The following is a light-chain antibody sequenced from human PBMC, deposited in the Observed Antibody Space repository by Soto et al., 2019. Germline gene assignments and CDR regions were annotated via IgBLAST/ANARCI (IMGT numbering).Light chain of an antibody. V-gene: IGKV1-33*01. J-gene: IGKJ4*01. Sequence: DIQMTQSPSSLSASVGDRFTITCQSSQDISNYLNWYQQKPGEAPKLLIYDASNLETGVPSRFSGSGSGTDFTFTISSLQPEDIATYYCQQYDNLPLTFGGGTKVDIK. CDR3: QQYDNLPLT. CDR2: DAS. CDR1: QDISNY.